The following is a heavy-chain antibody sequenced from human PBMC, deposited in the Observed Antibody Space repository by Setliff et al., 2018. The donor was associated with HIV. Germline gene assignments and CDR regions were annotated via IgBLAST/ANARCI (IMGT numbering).Heavy chain of an antibody. D-gene: IGHD3-3*01. CDR2: MTPNSGNT. V-gene: IGHV1-8*02. J-gene: IGHJ3*02. CDR1: GYTFTNYD. CDR3: ARGLGALEWEKRDGDAFDI. Sequence: GASVKVSCKDSGYTFTNYDVNWLRQANGQGLEWMGWMTPNSGNTGSAQKFQGRVSMTRNISISTAYMELRSLTSEDTAVYFCARGLGALEWEKRDGDAFDIWGQGTMVTVS.